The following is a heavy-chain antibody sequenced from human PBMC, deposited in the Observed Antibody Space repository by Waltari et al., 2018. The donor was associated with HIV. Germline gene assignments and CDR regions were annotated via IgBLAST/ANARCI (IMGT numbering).Heavy chain of an antibody. CDR1: GFTFEDYA. J-gene: IGHJ5*02. CDR3: VRGPMYKWFDP. Sequence: ELQLVESGGGLVQPGRSLRLSCAASGFTFEDYAMHWVRQAPGKGLEWGSSITWDSERRRYAYSVKGRFTISRDNAKNSLYMQMNSLRTDDTAFYYCVRGPMYKWFDPWGQGTLVTVSS. D-gene: IGHD3-10*02. V-gene: IGHV3-9*01. CDR2: ITWDSERR.